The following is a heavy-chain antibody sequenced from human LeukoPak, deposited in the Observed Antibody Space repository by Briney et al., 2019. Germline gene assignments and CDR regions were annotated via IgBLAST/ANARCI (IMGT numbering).Heavy chain of an antibody. J-gene: IGHJ4*02. V-gene: IGHV4-34*01. CDR2: INHSGST. CDR1: GGSFSGYY. Sequence: SETLSLTCAVYGGSFSGYYWSWIRQPPGKGLEWIGEINHSGSTNYNPSLKSRATISVDTSKNQFSLKLSSVTAADTAVYYCARGEVLRCFDWLRTFGYWGQGTLVTVSS. D-gene: IGHD3-9*01. CDR3: ARGEVLRCFDWLRTFGY.